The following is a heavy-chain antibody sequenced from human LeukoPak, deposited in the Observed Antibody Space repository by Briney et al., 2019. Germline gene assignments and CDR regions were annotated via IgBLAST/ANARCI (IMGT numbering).Heavy chain of an antibody. V-gene: IGHV1-69*05. CDR3: ARAGVVVPAARGYFDL. J-gene: IGHJ2*01. CDR1: GGTFSSYA. CDR2: IIPIFGTA. Sequence: SVKVSCKASGGTFSSYAISWVRQAPGQGLEWMGGIIPIFGTANYAQKFQGRVTITTDESTSTAYMEPSSLRSEDTAVYYCARAGVVVPAARGYFDLWGRGTLVTVSS. D-gene: IGHD2-2*01.